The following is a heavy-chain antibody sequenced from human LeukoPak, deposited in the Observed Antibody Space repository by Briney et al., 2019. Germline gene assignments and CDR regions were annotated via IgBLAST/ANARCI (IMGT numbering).Heavy chain of an antibody. J-gene: IGHJ4*02. Sequence: GGSLRLPCTASGFTFSSYAMSWVRQVPGKGLEWVSGISASGGNTYHADSVKGRFTISRDNSKNTLYLQMNSLRAEDTAVYYCAKDRMVRGVPPDYWGQGTLVTVSS. CDR2: ISASGGNT. CDR1: GFTFSSYA. D-gene: IGHD3-10*01. V-gene: IGHV3-23*01. CDR3: AKDRMVRGVPPDY.